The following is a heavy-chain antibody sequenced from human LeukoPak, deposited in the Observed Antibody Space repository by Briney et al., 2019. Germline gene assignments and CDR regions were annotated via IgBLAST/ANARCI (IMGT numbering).Heavy chain of an antibody. CDR2: IYYSGST. CDR3: ARAKTSIAAAGLDY. V-gene: IGHV4-34*01. CDR1: GGSFSGYY. J-gene: IGHJ4*02. D-gene: IGHD6-13*01. Sequence: SETLSLTCAVYGGSFSGYYWSWIRQPPGKGLEWIGSIYYSGSTYYNPSLKSRVTISVDTSKNQFSLKLSSVTAADTAVYYCARAKTSIAAAGLDYWGQGTLVTVSS.